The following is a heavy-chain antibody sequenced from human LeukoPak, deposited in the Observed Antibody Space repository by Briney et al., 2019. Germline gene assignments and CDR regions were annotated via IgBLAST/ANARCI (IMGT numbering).Heavy chain of an antibody. CDR2: INHSGST. CDR3: ARGSGYYSGGSCYFFGLLDY. Sequence: SETLSLTCAVYGGSFSGYYWSWIRQPPGKGLEWIGEINHSGSTNYNPSLKSRVTISVDTSKNQFSLKLSSVTAADTAVYYCARGSGYYSGGSCYFFGLLDYWGQGTLVTVSS. J-gene: IGHJ4*02. D-gene: IGHD2-15*01. CDR1: GGSFSGYY. V-gene: IGHV4-34*01.